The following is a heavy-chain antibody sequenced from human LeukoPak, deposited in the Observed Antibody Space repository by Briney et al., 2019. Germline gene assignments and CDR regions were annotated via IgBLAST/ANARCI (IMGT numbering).Heavy chain of an antibody. CDR1: GFSFSNYE. CDR3: ARDLVEMATIRSGDY. J-gene: IGHJ4*02. Sequence: GGSLRLSCAASGFSFSNYEMNWVRQAPGKGLEWVSAISGSGGSTYYADSVKGRFTISRDNSKNTLYLQMNSLRAEDTAVYYCARDLVEMATIRSGDYWGQGTLVTVSS. D-gene: IGHD5-24*01. V-gene: IGHV3-23*01. CDR2: ISGSGGST.